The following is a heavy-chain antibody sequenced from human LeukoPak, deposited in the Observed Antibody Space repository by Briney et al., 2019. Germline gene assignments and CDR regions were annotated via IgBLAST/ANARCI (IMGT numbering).Heavy chain of an antibody. D-gene: IGHD2-21*02. CDR1: GGSISSSNW. Sequence: ASETLSLTCAVSGGSISSSNWWSWVRQPPGKGLEWIGEVYHSGSTNYNPSLKGRVTISVDKSKNQFSLKLSSVTAADTAVYYCARERAGIVVVTVDAFDIWGQGTMVTVSS. J-gene: IGHJ3*02. CDR3: ARERAGIVVVTVDAFDI. V-gene: IGHV4-4*02. CDR2: VYHSGST.